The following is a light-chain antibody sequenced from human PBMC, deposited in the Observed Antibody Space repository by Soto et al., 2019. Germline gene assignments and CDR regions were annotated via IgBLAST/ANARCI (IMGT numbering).Light chain of an antibody. CDR1: QSVSSNY. V-gene: IGKV3-20*01. J-gene: IGKJ3*01. CDR2: GAS. CDR3: QQYSTSPPEFT. Sequence: EIVLTQSPGTLSVSPGERVTLSCRASQSVSSNYLAWYQQRPGQAPRLLIFGASYRATGIPDRFSGSGSGTDFTLTIRRLEPDYFAVYYCQQYSTSPPEFTFGPGTKVDSK.